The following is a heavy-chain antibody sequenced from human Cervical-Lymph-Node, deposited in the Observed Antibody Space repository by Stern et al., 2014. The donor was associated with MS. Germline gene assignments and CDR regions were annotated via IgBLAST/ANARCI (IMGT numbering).Heavy chain of an antibody. CDR3: ARGMDIVATEIDY. J-gene: IGHJ4*02. CDR2: MNPNSGNT. V-gene: IGHV1-8*01. CDR1: GYTFTNYD. Sequence: VQLVESGAEVKKPGASVKVSCKASGYTFTNYDINWVRQATGQGLEWMGWMNPNSGNTGYAQKFQGRVTMTRNTSISTAYMELSSLSSEDTAMYYCARGMDIVATEIDYWGQGTLVTVSS. D-gene: IGHD5-12*01.